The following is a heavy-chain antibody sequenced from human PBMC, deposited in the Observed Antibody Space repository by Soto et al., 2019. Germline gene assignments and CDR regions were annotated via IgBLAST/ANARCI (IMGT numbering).Heavy chain of an antibody. CDR2: ISSSSSYT. D-gene: IGHD3-22*01. CDR3: ARGSAISPQLDDSSGWYYYYGMDV. J-gene: IGHJ6*02. CDR1: GFTFSDYY. Sequence: GSLRLSCAASGFTFSDYYMSWIRQAPGKGLEWVSYISSSSSYTNYADSVKGRFTISRDNAKNSLYLQMNSLRAEDTAVYYCARGSAISPQLDDSSGWYYYYGMDVRGQGTTVTVSS. V-gene: IGHV3-11*06.